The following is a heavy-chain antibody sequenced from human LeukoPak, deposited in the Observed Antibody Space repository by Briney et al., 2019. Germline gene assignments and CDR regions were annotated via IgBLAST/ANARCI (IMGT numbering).Heavy chain of an antibody. CDR2: ISDDSNYI. V-gene: IGHV3-21*01. Sequence: GGSLRLSCAASGFTFSNYGMHWVRQAPGKGLEWVSSISDDSNYIYYADSVKGRFTISRDNAKNSLYLQMNSLRAEDTAVYYCASHLACGSTSCPSFDYWGQGTLVTVSS. J-gene: IGHJ4*02. CDR3: ASHLACGSTSCPSFDY. D-gene: IGHD2-2*01. CDR1: GFTFSNYG.